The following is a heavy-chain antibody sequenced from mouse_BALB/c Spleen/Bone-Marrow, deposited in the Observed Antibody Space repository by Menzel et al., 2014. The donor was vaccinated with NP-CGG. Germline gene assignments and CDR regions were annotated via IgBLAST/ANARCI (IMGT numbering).Heavy chain of an antibody. D-gene: IGHD2-1*01. CDR3: ARGGNFLWYFDV. V-gene: IGHV1-9*01. J-gene: IGHJ1*01. Sequence: VQLQQSGAELMKPGASVKISCKATGYTFRSHWIEWVKQRPGHGLEWIGEILPGSGSTYYNEKFKGKATFTADTSSNTAYMQHSSLTSEDSAVYYCARGGNFLWYFDVWGAGTTVTVSS. CDR2: ILPGSGST. CDR1: GYTFRSHW.